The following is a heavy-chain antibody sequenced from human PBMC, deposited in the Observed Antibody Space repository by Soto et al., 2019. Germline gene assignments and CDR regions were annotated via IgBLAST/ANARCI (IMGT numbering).Heavy chain of an antibody. CDR3: TTDGGSDWSGAHY. V-gene: IGHV3-15*07. D-gene: IGHD6-19*01. CDR2: VRSKTDGGTA. CDR1: GFTFTNAW. Sequence: EVQLVESGGGLVKPGGSLRLSCAASGFTFTNAWMNWVRQTPGKGLEWVGRVRSKTDGGTADYSAPVKGRFTISRDETKHTLYLQMNSLETEDTGVYYCTTDGGSDWSGAHYWGQGTLVTVSP. J-gene: IGHJ4*02.